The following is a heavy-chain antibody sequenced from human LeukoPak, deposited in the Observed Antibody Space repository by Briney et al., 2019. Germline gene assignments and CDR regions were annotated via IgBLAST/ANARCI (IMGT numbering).Heavy chain of an antibody. CDR2: ISYERRNT. J-gene: IGHJ4*02. Sequence: GRSLRLSCAASGFPFSTYAMHWVRQVPGKGLEWVAVISYERRNTYYADSVKGRFTISRDDSKNTLYLQMNSLTAEDTAVYYCTKGPFQYSGSLGGAFDSWGQGTLVTVSS. CDR1: GFPFSTYA. D-gene: IGHD1-26*01. V-gene: IGHV3-30*18. CDR3: TKGPFQYSGSLGGAFDS.